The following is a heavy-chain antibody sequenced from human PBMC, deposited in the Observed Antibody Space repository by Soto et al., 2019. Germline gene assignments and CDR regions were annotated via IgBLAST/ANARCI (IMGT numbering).Heavy chain of an antibody. CDR1: GGSISSGDFS. V-gene: IGHV4-30-2*01. CDR2: ISQTGTP. D-gene: IGHD2-21*02. J-gene: IGHJ5*02. Sequence: PSETLSLTCAVSGGSISSGDFSWSWIRQPPGKGLEWIGYISQTGTPYYTPSLRGRVSISVDGSKNQFSLNLRSVTVADTAVYYCARYKGTGGDWSYNWLDPWGQGILVTVSS. CDR3: ARYKGTGGDWSYNWLDP.